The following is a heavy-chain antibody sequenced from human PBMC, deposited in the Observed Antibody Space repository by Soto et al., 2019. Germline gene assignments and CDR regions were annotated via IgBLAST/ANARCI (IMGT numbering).Heavy chain of an antibody. J-gene: IGHJ3*02. CDR1: GFTFSSYG. CDR2: ISYDGSNK. Sequence: GGSLRLSCAASGFTFSSYGMHWVRQAPGKGLEWVAVISYDGSNKYYADSVKGRFTISRDNSKNTLYLQMNSLRAEDTAVYYCAKVFAYQLLFPGAFDIWGQGTMVTVSS. D-gene: IGHD2-2*01. V-gene: IGHV3-30*18. CDR3: AKVFAYQLLFPGAFDI.